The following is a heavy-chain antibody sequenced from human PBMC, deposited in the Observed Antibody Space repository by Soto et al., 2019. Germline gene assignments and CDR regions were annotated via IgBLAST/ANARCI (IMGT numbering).Heavy chain of an antibody. J-gene: IGHJ6*02. CDR2: ISAYNGNT. V-gene: IGHV1-18*01. Sequence: ASVKVSCKASGYTFTSYGISWVRQAPGQGLEWMGWISAYNGNTNYAQKLQGRVTMTTDTSTSTAYMELRSLRSDDTAVYYCASFGVGALRFWEWLSGDHHYGMAVWGQGTTVTVSS. CDR3: ASFGVGALRFWEWLSGDHHYGMAV. D-gene: IGHD3-3*01. CDR1: GYTFTSYG.